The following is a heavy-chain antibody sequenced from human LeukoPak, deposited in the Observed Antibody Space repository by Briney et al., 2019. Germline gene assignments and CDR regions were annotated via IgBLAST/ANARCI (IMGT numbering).Heavy chain of an antibody. CDR2: INPNSGGT. V-gene: IGHV1-2*02. CDR3: ACGYYDFWNRAWFDP. CDR1: GYTFTCYY. D-gene: IGHD3-3*01. Sequence: ASVTVSCMASGYTFTCYYIHWVRQAPGQGLEWMGWINPNSGGTSYAQKFQGRVTMTRDTSISTAYMELSRLRSDDTAVYYCACGYYDFWNRAWFDPWGQGTLVTVSS. J-gene: IGHJ5*02.